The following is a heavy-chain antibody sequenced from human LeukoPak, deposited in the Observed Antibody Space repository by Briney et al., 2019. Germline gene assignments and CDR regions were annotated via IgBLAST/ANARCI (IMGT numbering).Heavy chain of an antibody. Sequence: PGGSLRLSRATSGFMFSTYAMSWVRQAPGKGLEWLSFINTKSKSIYYADSVKGRFTISRDNAKNSLYLQMNSLRAEDTALYYCVRDQNWAFDYWGQGTLVTVPS. V-gene: IGHV3-48*01. J-gene: IGHJ4*02. CDR2: INTKSKSI. CDR3: VRDQNWAFDY. D-gene: IGHD7-27*01. CDR1: GFMFSTYA.